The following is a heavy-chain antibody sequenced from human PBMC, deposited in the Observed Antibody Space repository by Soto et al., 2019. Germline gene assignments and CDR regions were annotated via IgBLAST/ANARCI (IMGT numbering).Heavy chain of an antibody. CDR2: INPNSGGT. J-gene: IGHJ4*02. D-gene: IGHD2-8*01. CDR1: GYTFTGYY. CDR3: AKSGSMLAPSAGHNEPFLDY. Sequence: ASVKVSCKASGYTFTGYYMHWVRQAPGQGLELMGWINPNSGGTNYAQKFQGRVTMTRDTSISTAYMELSRLRSDDTAVYYCAKSGSMLAPSAGHNEPFLDYWGQGTLVTVYS. V-gene: IGHV1-2*02.